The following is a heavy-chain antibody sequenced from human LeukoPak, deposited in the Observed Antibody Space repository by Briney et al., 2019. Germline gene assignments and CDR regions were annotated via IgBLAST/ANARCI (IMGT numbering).Heavy chain of an antibody. CDR3: TKTGGPWD. D-gene: IGHD7-27*01. Sequence: GESLRLSCAASGFTVITSYMSWVRQAPGKGLEWVSVIFREGTTYYADSVKGRFTISRDNSKNTLYLQMNTLRVEDTAIYYCTKTGGPWDWGQGTLVTVSS. V-gene: IGHV3-66*01. CDR2: IFREGTT. J-gene: IGHJ4*02. CDR1: GFTVITSY.